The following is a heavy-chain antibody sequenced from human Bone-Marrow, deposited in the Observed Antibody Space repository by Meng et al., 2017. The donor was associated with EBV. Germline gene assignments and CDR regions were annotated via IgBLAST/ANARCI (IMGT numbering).Heavy chain of an antibody. J-gene: IGHJ4*02. D-gene: IGHD3-3*01. Sequence: QGQLVQSWAEVKKPGASVKVSCKASGYTFSGYYMHWVRQAPGQGLEWMGRINPNSGGTNYAQKFQGRVTMSRDTSISTAYMELSRLRSDDTALYYCARDLTNDYFDYWGQGTLVTVSS. CDR2: INPNSGGT. V-gene: IGHV1-2*06. CDR3: ARDLTNDYFDY. CDR1: GYTFSGYY.